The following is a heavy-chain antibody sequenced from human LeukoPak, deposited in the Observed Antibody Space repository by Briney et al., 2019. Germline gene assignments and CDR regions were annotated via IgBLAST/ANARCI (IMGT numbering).Heavy chain of an antibody. CDR1: GFTFSKYD. Sequence: HSGGSLRLSCAASGFTFSKYDMHWVRQPSGKGLEWVSGIGTVDDTYYPGSVKGRFTISGEDAKNSLYLQMNSLRVGDTAVYFCARRSPTAGDWYYDLWGRGTLVTVSS. J-gene: IGHJ2*01. D-gene: IGHD1-1*01. CDR3: ARRSPTAGDWYYDL. CDR2: IGTVDDT. V-gene: IGHV3-13*04.